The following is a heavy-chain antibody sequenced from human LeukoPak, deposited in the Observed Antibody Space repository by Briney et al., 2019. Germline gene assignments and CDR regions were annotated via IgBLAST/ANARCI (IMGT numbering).Heavy chain of an antibody. CDR2: IKQDGSEK. D-gene: IGHD5-12*01. V-gene: IGHV3-7*01. J-gene: IGHJ1*01. CDR3: LAGDIVIFQH. CDR1: GFTFSNAW. Sequence: GGSLRLSCAASGFTFSNAWMSWVRQAPGKGLEWVANIKQDGSEKYYVDSVKGRFTISRDNAKNSLYLQMNSLRAEDTAVYYCLAGDIVIFQHWGQGTLVTVSS.